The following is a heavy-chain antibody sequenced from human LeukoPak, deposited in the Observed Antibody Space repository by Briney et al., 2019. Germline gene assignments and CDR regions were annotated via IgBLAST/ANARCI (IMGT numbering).Heavy chain of an antibody. Sequence: GGSLRLSCAASGFTFSSYRMSWVRQAPGRGLEWVANIKQDGSEKHYVDSVKGRFTISRDNAKNSLYLQMNSLRAEDTAVYYCATERAGERPRPLLSYYYMDVWGKGTTVTVSS. CDR1: GFTFSSYR. CDR2: IKQDGSEK. V-gene: IGHV3-7*01. J-gene: IGHJ6*03. CDR3: ATERAGERPRPLLSYYYMDV. D-gene: IGHD3-16*01.